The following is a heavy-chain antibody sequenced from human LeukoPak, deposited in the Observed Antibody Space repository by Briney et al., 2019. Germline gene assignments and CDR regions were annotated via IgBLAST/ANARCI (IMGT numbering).Heavy chain of an antibody. V-gene: IGHV3-23*01. J-gene: IGHJ4*02. CDR2: ISGSGGST. D-gene: IGHD4-17*01. Sequence: GGSLRLSCAASGFTFSSYAMSWVRQAPGRGLEWVSAISGSGGSTYYADSVKGRFTISRDNSKNTLYLQMNSLRAEDTAVYYCAKSFGGTTVTTGCWGQGTLVTVSS. CDR3: AKSFGGTTVTTGC. CDR1: GFTFSSYA.